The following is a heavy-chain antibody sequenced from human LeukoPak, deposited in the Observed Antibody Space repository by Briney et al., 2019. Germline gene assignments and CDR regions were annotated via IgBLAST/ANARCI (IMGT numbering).Heavy chain of an antibody. Sequence: GGSLRLSCAASGFTFSSYWMSWVRQAPGKGLEWVANIKQDGSEKYYVDCVKGRFTISRDNAKNSLYLQMNSLRAEDTAVYYCARDGWELLSHYYGMDVWGQGTTVTVSS. D-gene: IGHD1-26*01. J-gene: IGHJ6*02. CDR3: ARDGWELLSHYYGMDV. V-gene: IGHV3-7*01. CDR1: GFTFSSYW. CDR2: IKQDGSEK.